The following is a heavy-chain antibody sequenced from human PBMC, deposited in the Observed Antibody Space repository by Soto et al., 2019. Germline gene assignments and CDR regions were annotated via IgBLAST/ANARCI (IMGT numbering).Heavy chain of an antibody. J-gene: IGHJ3*02. V-gene: IGHV4-31*03. D-gene: IGHD6-19*01. Sequence: SETLSLTCTVSGGSISSGGYYWSWIRQHPGKGLEWIGYIYYSGSTYYNPSLKSRVTISVDTSKNQFSLKLSSVTAADTAVYYCARVSGGVAGTGYAFDIWGQGTMVTVSS. CDR1: GGSISSGGYY. CDR2: IYYSGST. CDR3: ARVSGGVAGTGYAFDI.